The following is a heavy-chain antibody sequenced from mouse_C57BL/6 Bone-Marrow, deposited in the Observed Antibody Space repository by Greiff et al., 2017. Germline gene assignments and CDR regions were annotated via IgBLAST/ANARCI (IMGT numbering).Heavy chain of an antibody. Sequence: QVQLQQSGAELAKPGASVKLSCKASGYTLTSYWMHWVQQRPGQGLEWIGYINPSSGYTKYNQKFKDKATLTADKSSSTAYMQLSSLTYEDSAVYYGARGTTVVASFDYWGKGTTLTVSS. D-gene: IGHD1-1*01. V-gene: IGHV1-7*01. CDR3: ARGTTVVASFDY. J-gene: IGHJ2*01. CDR2: INPSSGYT. CDR1: GYTLTSYW.